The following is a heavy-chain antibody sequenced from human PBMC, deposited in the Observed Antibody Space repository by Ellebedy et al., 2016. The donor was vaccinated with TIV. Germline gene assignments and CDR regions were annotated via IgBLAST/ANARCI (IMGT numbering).Heavy chain of an antibody. Sequence: AASVKVSCKASGYTFTGYHIHWMRQAPGQSLEWMGWINGGNGNTKYSQKFQDRVTITRDTSASTAYMELSSLRPEDTAVFYCARKGYVMDVWGQGTTVTVSS. V-gene: IGHV1-3*01. CDR2: INGGNGNT. CDR1: GYTFTGYH. CDR3: ARKGYVMDV. J-gene: IGHJ6*02.